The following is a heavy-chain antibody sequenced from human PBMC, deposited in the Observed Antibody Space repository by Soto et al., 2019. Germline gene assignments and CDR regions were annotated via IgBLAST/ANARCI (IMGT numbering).Heavy chain of an antibody. V-gene: IGHV4-4*07. J-gene: IGHJ6*02. D-gene: IGHD2-2*01. CDR2: IYASGST. CDR1: GGSISSYY. Sequence: SETLSLTCTVSGGSISSYYWSWIRQPAGKGLECIWRIYASGSTNYNPSLKSRVNMSVDTSKNQVSLRLTSVTAADTAVYYCTRDVYGSTTSGYYYYPMDVWGQGTTVTVSS. CDR3: TRDVYGSTTSGYYYYPMDV.